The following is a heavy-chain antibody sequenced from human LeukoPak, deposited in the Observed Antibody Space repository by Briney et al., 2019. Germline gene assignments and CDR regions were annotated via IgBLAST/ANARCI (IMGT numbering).Heavy chain of an antibody. Sequence: PGRSLRLSCAASGFTFSSYAMHWVRQAPGKGLEGVAVISNDGSNKYYADSVQGRFAISRDNSNNKVYLQMNSLRAEDAAGYYCAKDGDSTGYYSSYYNHMDVWGKGTSVTISS. CDR1: GFTFSSYA. CDR3: AKDGDSTGYYSSYYNHMDV. V-gene: IGHV3-30*09. D-gene: IGHD3-22*01. J-gene: IGHJ6*03. CDR2: ISNDGSNK.